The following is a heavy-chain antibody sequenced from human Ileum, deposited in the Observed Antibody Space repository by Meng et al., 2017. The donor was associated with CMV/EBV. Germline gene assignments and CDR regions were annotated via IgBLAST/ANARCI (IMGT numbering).Heavy chain of an antibody. CDR3: ATRPPQSGNSYLGVFDY. CDR1: GDSIGSRTSF. Sequence: QVQLQESGPGLVGPSQTLSLTCTVSGDSIGSRTSFWSWIRQPPGKGLEWIGYIHYSGSTNYNPSLKSRTTISIDTSRKQFSLRLSSVNAADTAVYYCATRPPQSGNSYLGVFDYWGQGALVTVSS. V-gene: IGHV4-30-4*01. J-gene: IGHJ4*02. CDR2: IHYSGST. D-gene: IGHD3-10*01.